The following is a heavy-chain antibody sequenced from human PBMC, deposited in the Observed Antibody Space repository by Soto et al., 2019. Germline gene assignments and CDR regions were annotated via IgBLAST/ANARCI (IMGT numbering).Heavy chain of an antibody. J-gene: IGHJ4*02. CDR1: GFTFSSYV. V-gene: IGHV3-23*01. CDR3: AGQGDWRSGSSCYGY. D-gene: IGHD2-2*01. Sequence: GGSLRLSCAASGFTFSSYVMSWVRQAPGKGLEWVSAISGSGGSTYYADSVKGRFTVSRDNSKNTLYLQMNSLRAEDTAVYYCAGQGDWRSGSSCYGYWGQGTLVTVSS. CDR2: ISGSGGST.